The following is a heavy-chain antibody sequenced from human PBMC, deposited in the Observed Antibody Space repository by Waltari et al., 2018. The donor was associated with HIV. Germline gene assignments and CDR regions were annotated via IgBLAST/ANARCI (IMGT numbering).Heavy chain of an antibody. V-gene: IGHV1-2*02. CDR1: GYTFTGHY. CDR2: INPNSGGT. Sequence: QVQLVQSGAEVKKPGASVKVSCKASGYTFTGHYMHWVRQAPGQGLEWMGWINPNSGGTNDAQKFQGRVTMTRDTSISPAYMELSRLRSDDTAVYYCARDRARTTDYYYYGMDVWGQGTTVTVSS. J-gene: IGHJ6*02. D-gene: IGHD1-7*01. CDR3: ARDRARTTDYYYYGMDV.